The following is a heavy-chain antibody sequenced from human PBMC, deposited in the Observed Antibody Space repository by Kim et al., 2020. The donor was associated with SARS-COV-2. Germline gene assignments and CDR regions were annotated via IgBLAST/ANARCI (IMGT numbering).Heavy chain of an antibody. V-gene: IGHV1-46*01. Sequence: ASVKVSCKASGYTFTSYYMHWVRQAPGQGLEWMGIINPSGGSTSYAQKFQGRVTMTRDTSTSTVYMELSSLRSEDTAVYYCAITTWEGYDFWSGYYRPDFDYWGQGTLVTVSS. J-gene: IGHJ4*02. CDR3: AITTWEGYDFWSGYYRPDFDY. CDR1: GYTFTSYY. CDR2: INPSGGST. D-gene: IGHD3-3*01.